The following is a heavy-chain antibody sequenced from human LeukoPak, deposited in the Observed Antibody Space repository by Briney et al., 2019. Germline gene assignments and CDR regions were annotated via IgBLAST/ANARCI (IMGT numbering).Heavy chain of an antibody. CDR3: ARWAGYCSITNCYTAFDF. CDR1: GYTFTSYY. J-gene: IGHJ4*02. Sequence: ASVKVSCKASGYTFTSYYMHWVRQAPGQGLEWMGGITPIFGTANYAQRFQGRVTITADESTSTAYMELSSLRSEDTAVYYCARWAGYCSITNCYTAFDFWGQGTLVTVSS. D-gene: IGHD2-2*02. V-gene: IGHV1-69*13. CDR2: ITPIFGTA.